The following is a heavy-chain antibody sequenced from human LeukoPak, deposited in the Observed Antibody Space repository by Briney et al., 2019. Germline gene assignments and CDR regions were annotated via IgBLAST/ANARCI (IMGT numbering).Heavy chain of an antibody. V-gene: IGHV3-53*01. Sequence: GGSLRPSCAASGFTVSSNYISWVRQAPGKGLEWVSVIYSGGSTYYADSVKGRFTISRDNSKDTLYLQMNFLRADDTAVYYCAKQLSWSLYCSGGSCYPYFGYWGQGTLVTVSS. CDR3: AKQLSWSLYCSGGSCYPYFGY. J-gene: IGHJ4*02. CDR2: IYSGGST. D-gene: IGHD2-15*01. CDR1: GFTVSSNY.